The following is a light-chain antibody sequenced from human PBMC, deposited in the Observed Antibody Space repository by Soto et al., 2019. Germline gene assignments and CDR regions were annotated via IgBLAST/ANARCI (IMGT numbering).Light chain of an antibody. V-gene: IGKV1-39*01. CDR2: AAY. CDR3: QQSYSAPRS. J-gene: IGKJ1*01. Sequence: DIQMPQSPSSLSASVGARVTITCRASQSISSYLNLYQHKPGKAPQLLSYAAYSLQSGVPSRFCGSCSGTYVTQTINSLQPEDFATHYCQQSYSAPRSFGHGTKVDSK. CDR1: QSISSY.